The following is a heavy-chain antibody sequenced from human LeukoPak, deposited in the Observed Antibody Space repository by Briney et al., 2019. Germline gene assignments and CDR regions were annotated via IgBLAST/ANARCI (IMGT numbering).Heavy chain of an antibody. Sequence: PGRSLRLSCAASGFTFSSYAMHWVRQAPGKGLEWVAVISYDGSNKYYADSVKGRFTISRDNSKNTLYLQMNSLRAEDTAVYYCARDTYYYDSSGPWGQGTLVTVSS. V-gene: IGHV3-30-3*01. CDR2: ISYDGSNK. J-gene: IGHJ5*02. CDR3: ARDTYYYDSSGP. D-gene: IGHD3-22*01. CDR1: GFTFSSYA.